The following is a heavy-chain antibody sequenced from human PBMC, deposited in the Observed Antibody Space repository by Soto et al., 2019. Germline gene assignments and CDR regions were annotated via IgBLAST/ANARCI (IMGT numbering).Heavy chain of an antibody. CDR2: ISAYNGNT. Sequence: ASVKVSCKASGYTFTSYGISWVRQAPGQGLEWMGWISAYNGNTNYAQKLQCRVTMTTDTSTSTAYMELRSLRSDDTAVYYCASILKITGDELAFDIWGQGTMVTVSS. CDR1: GYTFTSYG. D-gene: IGHD7-27*01. V-gene: IGHV1-18*01. CDR3: ASILKITGDELAFDI. J-gene: IGHJ3*02.